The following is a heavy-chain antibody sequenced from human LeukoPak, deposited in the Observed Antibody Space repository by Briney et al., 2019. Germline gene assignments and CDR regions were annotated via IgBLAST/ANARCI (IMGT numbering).Heavy chain of an antibody. Sequence: GGSLRLSCAASGFTFSSYWMHWVRQAPGKGLVWVSRINSDGSSTSSADSVKGRFTISRDNAKNTLYLQMNSLGVEDTAVYYCATTYYYDSSGYADYWGQGTLVTVSS. J-gene: IGHJ4*02. CDR2: INSDGSST. CDR1: GFTFSSYW. V-gene: IGHV3-74*01. D-gene: IGHD3-22*01. CDR3: ATTYYYDSSGYADY.